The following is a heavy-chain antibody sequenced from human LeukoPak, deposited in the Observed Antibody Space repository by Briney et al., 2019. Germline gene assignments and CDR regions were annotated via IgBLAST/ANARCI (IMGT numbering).Heavy chain of an antibody. CDR2: ISGSGGST. D-gene: IGHD3-9*01. J-gene: IGHJ4*02. Sequence: GGSLRLSCAASGFTFSSYAMSWVRQAPGKGLEWVSAISGSGGSTYSADSVKGRFTISRDNSKNTLYLQMNSLRAKDTAVYYCAKDLGLGRYFDWLSGLVDYWGQGTLVTVSS. CDR3: AKDLGLGRYFDWLSGLVDY. CDR1: GFTFSSYA. V-gene: IGHV3-23*01.